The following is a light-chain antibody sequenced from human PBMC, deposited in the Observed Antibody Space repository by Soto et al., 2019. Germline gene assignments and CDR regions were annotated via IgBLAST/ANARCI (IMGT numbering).Light chain of an antibody. J-gene: IGKJ1*01. Sequence: EIVLTQSPGTLSLSPGERATLSCRASQSVTSSYLAWYQQKPGQAPRLLIYGAGSRATGIPDRFSGSGSGTDFILTISRLEPEDFAVYYCQQYNSYATFGQGTKVEIK. CDR3: QQYNSYAT. V-gene: IGKV3-20*01. CDR2: GAG. CDR1: QSVTSSY.